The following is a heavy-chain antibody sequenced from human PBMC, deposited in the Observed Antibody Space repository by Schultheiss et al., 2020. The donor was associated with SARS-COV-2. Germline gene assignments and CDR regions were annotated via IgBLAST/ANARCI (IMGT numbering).Heavy chain of an antibody. CDR2: TSRDETSV. D-gene: IGHD5-12*01. Sequence: GGSLRLSCAASGFNLSSYNMNWVRQAPGKGLEWLSYTSRDETSVHYADSVKGRFTISRDNAKNSLYLQLNSLRDEDTAVYYCAREWPYFYSYMDVWGKGTTVPGSS. V-gene: IGHV3-48*02. CDR1: GFNLSSYN. CDR3: AREWPYFYSYMDV. J-gene: IGHJ6*03.